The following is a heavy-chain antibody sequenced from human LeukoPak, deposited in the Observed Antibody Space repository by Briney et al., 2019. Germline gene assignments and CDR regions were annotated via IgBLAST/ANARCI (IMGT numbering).Heavy chain of an antibody. CDR3: AKGYYYDSSGPVAYFQH. J-gene: IGHJ1*01. D-gene: IGHD3-22*01. CDR2: ISWNSGSI. CDR1: GFTFDDYA. Sequence: PGGSLRLSCAASGFTFDDYAMPWVRQAPGKGLEWVSGISWNSGSIGYADSVKGRFTISRDNAKNSLYLQMNSLRAEDTALYYCAKGYYYDSSGPVAYFQHWGQGTLVTASS. V-gene: IGHV3-9*01.